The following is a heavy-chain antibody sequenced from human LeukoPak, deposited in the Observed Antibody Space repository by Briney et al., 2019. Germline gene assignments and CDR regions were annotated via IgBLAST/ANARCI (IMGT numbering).Heavy chain of an antibody. Sequence: GGALRLSRAASGFTFSDYYMNWIPQAPGKGLEVVSYISSSGSTIYYADSVKGRITISRDNAKNSLYLQMNSLRGEDTAVYYCARVGVDYSSDYWGQGTLVTVSS. CDR3: ARVGVDYSSDY. J-gene: IGHJ4*02. CDR1: GFTFSDYY. D-gene: IGHD4-11*01. CDR2: ISSSGSTI. V-gene: IGHV3-11*01.